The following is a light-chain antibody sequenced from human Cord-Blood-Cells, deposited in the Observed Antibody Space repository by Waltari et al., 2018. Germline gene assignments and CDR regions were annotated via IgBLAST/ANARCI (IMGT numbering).Light chain of an antibody. Sequence: EIVMTQSPATLSVSPGERATLSCRASQSVSSNLAWYQQKPGQAPRLLIYGASTRATGIPARFSGRGSGTEFTRTISSLQSEDFAVYYCQQYNNWPPWTFGQGTKVEIK. V-gene: IGKV3-15*01. CDR1: QSVSSN. CDR3: QQYNNWPPWT. J-gene: IGKJ1*01. CDR2: GAS.